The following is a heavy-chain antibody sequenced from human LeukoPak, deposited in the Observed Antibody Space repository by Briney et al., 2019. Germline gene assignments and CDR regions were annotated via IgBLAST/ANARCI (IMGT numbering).Heavy chain of an antibody. V-gene: IGHV4-59*01. CDR3: ARGGYSYLTPFDY. Sequence: SETLSLTCTVSGGSISSYYWSWIRQPPGKGLEWIGYIYYSGSTNYNPSLKSRVTISVDTSKNQFSLKLSSVTAADTAVYYCARGGYSYLTPFDYWGQGTLVTVSS. CDR1: GGSISSYY. J-gene: IGHJ4*02. D-gene: IGHD5-18*01. CDR2: IYYSGST.